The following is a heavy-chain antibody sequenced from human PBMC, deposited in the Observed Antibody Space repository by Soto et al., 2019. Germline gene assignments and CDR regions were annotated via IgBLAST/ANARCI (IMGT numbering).Heavy chain of an antibody. D-gene: IGHD6-13*01. Sequence: ASVKVSCKASADTFTSYYVHWVRQAPGQGPEWMGMINPSRGGTDYAQKFQGRVNMNRDTSTTTVYMELSSLRSEDTAIYYCTRSIITTAGTDAFDLWGQGTLVTVSS. J-gene: IGHJ3*01. CDR2: INPSRGGT. V-gene: IGHV1-46*03. CDR1: ADTFTSYY. CDR3: TRSIITTAGTDAFDL.